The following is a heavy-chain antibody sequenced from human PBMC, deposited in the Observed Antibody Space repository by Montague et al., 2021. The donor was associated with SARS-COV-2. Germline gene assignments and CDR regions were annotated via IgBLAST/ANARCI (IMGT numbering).Heavy chain of an antibody. CDR2: MYYSGST. Sequence: ETLSLTCTVSGGSISSYYWSWIRQPPGKGLEWIGYMYYSGSTNYNPSLKSRVTLSVDTSKDQFSLKLSSVTAADTAVYYCARDFDYWGQGTLVTVSS. V-gene: IGHV4-59*13. CDR1: GGSISSYY. CDR3: ARDFDY. J-gene: IGHJ4*02.